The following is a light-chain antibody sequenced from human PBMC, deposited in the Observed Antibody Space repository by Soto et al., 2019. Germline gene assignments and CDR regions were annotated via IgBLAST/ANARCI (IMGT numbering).Light chain of an antibody. Sequence: QSVLTQPPSVSGAPGQRVTISCTGTSPNIGAGYDVHWYQQLPGTAPKLLIYGNSNRPSGVPDRFSGSKSGTSASLAITGLQAEDEADDYCQSYDSSLSGLVFGTGTKLTVL. CDR1: SPNIGAGYD. CDR3: QSYDSSLSGLV. V-gene: IGLV1-40*01. CDR2: GNS. J-gene: IGLJ1*01.